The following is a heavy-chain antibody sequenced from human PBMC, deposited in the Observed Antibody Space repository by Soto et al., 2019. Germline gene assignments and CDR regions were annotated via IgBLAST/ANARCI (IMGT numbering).Heavy chain of an antibody. V-gene: IGHV4-39*02. D-gene: IGHD4-17*01. CDR2: IYYSGST. CDR3: ARDYGDYYFDH. CDR1: GGSISSSSYY. J-gene: IGHJ4*02. Sequence: SETLSLTCTVSGGSISSSSYYWGWIRQPPGKGLEWIGNIYYSGSTYYNPSLKSRVTISVDTSKNQLSLKLSSVTAADTAVYYCARDYGDYYFDHWGQGTLVTVSS.